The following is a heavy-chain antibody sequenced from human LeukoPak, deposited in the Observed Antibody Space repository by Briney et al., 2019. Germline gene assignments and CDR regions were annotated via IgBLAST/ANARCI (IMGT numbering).Heavy chain of an antibody. CDR3: AKDAGGTTVTGNFDY. Sequence: GGSLRLSCAASGFTFDDYAMHWVRQAPGKGLEWVSGISWNSGSIGYADSVKGRFTISRDNAKNSLYLQMNSLRAEDTALYYCAKDAGGTTVTGNFDYWGQGTLVTVSS. CDR2: ISWNSGSI. J-gene: IGHJ4*02. V-gene: IGHV3-9*01. CDR1: GFTFDDYA. D-gene: IGHD4-17*01.